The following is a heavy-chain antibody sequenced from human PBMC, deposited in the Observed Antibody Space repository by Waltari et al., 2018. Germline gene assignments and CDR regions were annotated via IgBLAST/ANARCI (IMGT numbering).Heavy chain of an antibody. D-gene: IGHD3-9*01. J-gene: IGHJ6*02. Sequence: QLQLQESGPGLVKPSETLSLTCTVPAGPISSSTLSWGWIRQTPGKGLECIGSIYYSGTTYHNPSLKSRITISIDTSQNQFSLKLYSVTAADTAVYYCARLPLNYAVDVWGQGTTVTVSS. CDR2: IYYSGTT. CDR3: ARLPLNYAVDV. CDR1: AGPISSSTLS. V-gene: IGHV4-39*07.